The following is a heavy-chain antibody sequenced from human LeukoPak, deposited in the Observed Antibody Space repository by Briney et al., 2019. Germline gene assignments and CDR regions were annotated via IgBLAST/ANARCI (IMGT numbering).Heavy chain of an antibody. CDR3: ARAEWFGGLLSGY. Sequence: ASVKVSCKASGYTFTGYYMHWVRQAPGQGLEWMGWINPNSGGTNHAQKFQGRVTMTRDTSISTAYMELSRLRSDDTAVYYCARAEWFGGLLSGYWGQGTLVTVSS. D-gene: IGHD3-10*01. CDR1: GYTFTGYY. V-gene: IGHV1-2*02. J-gene: IGHJ4*02. CDR2: INPNSGGT.